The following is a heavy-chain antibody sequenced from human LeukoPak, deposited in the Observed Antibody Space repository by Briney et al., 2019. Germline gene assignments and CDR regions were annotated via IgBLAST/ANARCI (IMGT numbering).Heavy chain of an antibody. CDR3: AKEGGIGGYDSLPYYFDY. V-gene: IGHV3-30*18. Sequence: GGSLRLSCAASGFTFSSYAMSWVRQAPGKGLEWVAVISYDGSNKYYADSVKGRFTISRDNSKNTLYLQMNSLRAEDTAVYYCAKEGGIGGYDSLPYYFDYWGQGTLVTVSS. D-gene: IGHD3-22*01. CDR1: GFTFSSYA. J-gene: IGHJ4*02. CDR2: ISYDGSNK.